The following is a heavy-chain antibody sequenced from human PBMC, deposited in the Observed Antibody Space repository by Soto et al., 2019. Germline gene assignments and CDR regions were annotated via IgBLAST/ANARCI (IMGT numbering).Heavy chain of an antibody. J-gene: IGHJ6*01. CDR1: GYTFTSYG. Sequence: QVQLVQSGADVKKPGASVKVSCKASGYTFTSYGISWVRQAPGQGLEGMGWISAYNGNTNYAQKLQGRVTMTTDTSTSTAYMELRSLRSDDTAVYYCARDFVIRGAYYYYGMDVWGQGTTVTVSS. V-gene: IGHV1-18*04. CDR3: ARDFVIRGAYYYYGMDV. D-gene: IGHD1-26*01. CDR2: ISAYNGNT.